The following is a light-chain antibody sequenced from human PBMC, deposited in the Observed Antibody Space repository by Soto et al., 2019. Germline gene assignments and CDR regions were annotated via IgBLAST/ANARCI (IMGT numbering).Light chain of an antibody. CDR1: NSDVGSYNL. CDR2: EVS. Sequence: TNSDVGSYNLVSWYQQHPGKAPKVIIYEVSERPSGVSDRFSGSKSGNTASLMISGLQAEDEADYYCCSYAGSSTQSYVFGSGTKVTVL. J-gene: IGLJ1*01. V-gene: IGLV2-23*02. CDR3: CSYAGSSTQSYV.